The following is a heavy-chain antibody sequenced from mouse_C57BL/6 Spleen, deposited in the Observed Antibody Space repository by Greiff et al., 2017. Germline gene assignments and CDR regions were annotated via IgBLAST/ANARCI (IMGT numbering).Heavy chain of an antibody. CDR2: ISSGSSTI. J-gene: IGHJ4*01. D-gene: IGHD1-1*01. Sequence: EVMLVESGGGFVKPGGSLKLSCAASGFTFSDYGMHWVRQAPEKGLEWVAYISSGSSTIYYADTVKGRFTISRDNAKNTRCLPMTSLRSEDTAMYYCARVLLRGNAMDDWGQGTSVTVSS. V-gene: IGHV5-17*01. CDR3: ARVLLRGNAMDD. CDR1: GFTFSDYG.